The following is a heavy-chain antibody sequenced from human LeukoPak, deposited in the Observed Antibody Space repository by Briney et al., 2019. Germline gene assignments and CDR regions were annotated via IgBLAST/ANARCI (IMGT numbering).Heavy chain of an antibody. CDR3: ASLYYDILTGYYFDY. CDR2: IYYSCST. V-gene: IGHV4-39*07. D-gene: IGHD3-9*01. Sequence: SETLSLTCTVSGGSISSSSYYWGWLRQPPGKGLEWIGSIYYSCSTYYHPSLKRRVTISVDTSKNQFSLKLSSVTAADTAVYYCASLYYDILTGYYFDYWGQGTLVTVSS. CDR1: GGSISSSSYY. J-gene: IGHJ4*02.